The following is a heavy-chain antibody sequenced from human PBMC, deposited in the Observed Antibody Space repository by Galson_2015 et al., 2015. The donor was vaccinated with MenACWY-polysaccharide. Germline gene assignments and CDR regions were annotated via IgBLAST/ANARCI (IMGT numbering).Heavy chain of an antibody. CDR2: INGGGSFS. CDR1: GITFSHYA. Sequence: SLRLSCAVSGITFSHYAMTWVRQAPGKGLEWVASINGGGSFSYYADSVKGRFTVSRDNFKGTLHLEMNSLRAEDTAVYYCSKDGRWDGQWPASNWGQGTLVTVSS. CDR3: SKDGRWDGQWPASN. J-gene: IGHJ4*02. D-gene: IGHD6-19*01. V-gene: IGHV3-23*01.